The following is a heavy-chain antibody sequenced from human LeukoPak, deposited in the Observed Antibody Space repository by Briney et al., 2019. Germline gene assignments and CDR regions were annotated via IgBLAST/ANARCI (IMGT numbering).Heavy chain of an antibody. CDR3: ARVGRCGYNLEYFDY. D-gene: IGHD5-24*01. V-gene: IGHV4-59*01. CDR1: GGSISSYY. Sequence: SETLSLTCTVSGGSISSYYWSWIRQPPGKGLEWIGYIYYSGSTNYNPSLKSRVTISVDTSKNQFSLKLSSVTAADTAVYYCARVGRCGYNLEYFDYWGQGTLVTVSS. CDR2: IYYSGST. J-gene: IGHJ4*02.